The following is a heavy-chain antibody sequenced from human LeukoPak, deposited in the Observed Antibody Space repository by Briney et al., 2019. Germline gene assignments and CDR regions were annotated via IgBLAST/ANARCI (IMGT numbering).Heavy chain of an antibody. D-gene: IGHD5-12*01. CDR2: IGYDGNNI. Sequence: PGGSLRLSCEASGFTFSSCGMHWVRQAPGKGLEWVAVIGYDGNNIYYADSVEGRFTISRDNSKNTLFVQMNSLRAEDTGVYYCAKGDSGLLGYWGRGTLVTVSS. J-gene: IGHJ4*02. V-gene: IGHV3-30*02. CDR1: GFTFSSCG. CDR3: AKGDSGLLGY.